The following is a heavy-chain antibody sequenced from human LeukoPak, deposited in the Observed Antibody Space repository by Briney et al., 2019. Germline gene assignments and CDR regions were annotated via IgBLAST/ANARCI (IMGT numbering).Heavy chain of an antibody. CDR2: IYYSGST. D-gene: IGHD4-17*01. CDR3: ARDRRGTTVFDY. V-gene: IGHV4-39*07. Sequence: SETLSLTCTVSGGSISSSSYYWGWIRQPPGKGLEWIGSIYYSGSTYYNPSLKSRVTISVDTSKNQFSLKLSSVTAADTAVYYCARDRRGTTVFDYWGQRTLVTVSS. J-gene: IGHJ4*02. CDR1: GGSISSSSYY.